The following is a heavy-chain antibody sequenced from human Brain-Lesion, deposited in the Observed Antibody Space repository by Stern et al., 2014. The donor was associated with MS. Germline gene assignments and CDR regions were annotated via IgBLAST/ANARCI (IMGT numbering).Heavy chain of an antibody. Sequence: EVQLVESGGGFVQPGGSLRLSCAASGLTFSSSWMDWVRQAPGKGLVWVSRIKGDGSTTTYADAVKGRFTISRDNTRDTLYLQMNSLRVEDTAVYYCARAGDGVDYWGQGTLVTVSS. CDR1: GLTFSSSW. CDR3: ARAGDGVDY. D-gene: IGHD5-24*01. CDR2: IKGDGSTT. J-gene: IGHJ4*02. V-gene: IGHV3-74*03.